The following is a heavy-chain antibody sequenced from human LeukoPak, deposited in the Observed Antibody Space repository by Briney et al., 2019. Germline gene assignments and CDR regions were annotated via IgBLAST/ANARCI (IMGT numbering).Heavy chain of an antibody. CDR3: ARRRDIVVVPADADAFDI. CDR2: IYPGDSVT. CDR1: GYRFATDY. V-gene: IGHV5-51*01. Sequence: GESLKISCKASGYRFATDYIGWVRQMPGKGLEWMGIIYPGDSVTKYSPSFQGQVTLSVDKSITTAYLQWSSLKASDTAMYYCARRRDIVVVPADADAFDIWGQGTMVTVSS. D-gene: IGHD2-2*01. J-gene: IGHJ3*02.